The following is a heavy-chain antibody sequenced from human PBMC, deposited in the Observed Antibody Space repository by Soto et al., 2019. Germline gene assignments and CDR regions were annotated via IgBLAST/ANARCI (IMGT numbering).Heavy chain of an antibody. CDR3: AREGTTSFYYYGMDV. J-gene: IGHJ6*02. CDR2: ISSSSSYI. Sequence: PGESLKISCAASGFTFSSYSMNWVRQAPGKGLEWVSSISSSSSYIYYADSVKGRFTISRDNAKNSLYLQMNSLRAEDTAVYYCAREGTTSFYYYGMDVWGQGTTVTVSS. D-gene: IGHD1-1*01. CDR1: GFTFSSYS. V-gene: IGHV3-21*01.